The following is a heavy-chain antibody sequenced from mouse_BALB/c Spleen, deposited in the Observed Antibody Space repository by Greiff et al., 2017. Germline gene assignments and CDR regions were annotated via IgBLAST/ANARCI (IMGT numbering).Heavy chain of an antibody. Sequence: QVQLKESGPGLVAPSQSLSITCTVSGFSLTSYGVSWVRQPPGKGLEWLGVIWGDGSTNYHSALISRLSISKDNSKSQVFLKLSSLQTDDTATYYCASYYGSRPRTWFAYWGQGTLVTVSA. V-gene: IGHV2-3*01. CDR1: GFSLTSYG. D-gene: IGHD1-1*01. CDR2: IWGDGST. J-gene: IGHJ3*01. CDR3: ASYYGSRPRTWFAY.